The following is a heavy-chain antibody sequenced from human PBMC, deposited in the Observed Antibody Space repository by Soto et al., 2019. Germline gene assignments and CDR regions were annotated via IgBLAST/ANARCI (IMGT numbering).Heavy chain of an antibody. Sequence: VQIHQWGAGVLKPSETLSLTCAVSGGSFSGYIWTWIRQTPGKGLQWIGQINHSGSAVYNPSLNRRVXXXIXXNNQFSLEINYVTAADTAVYYWARGLSTGSPYSGGWYYFDSWGQGATVTVS. CDR1: GGSFSGYI. V-gene: IGHV4-34*01. J-gene: IGHJ4*02. CDR3: ARGLSTGSPYSGGWYYFDS. CDR2: INHSGSA. D-gene: IGHD3-10*01.